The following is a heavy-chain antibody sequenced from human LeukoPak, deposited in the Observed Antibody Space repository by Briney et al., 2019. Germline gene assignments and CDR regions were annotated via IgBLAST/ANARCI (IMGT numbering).Heavy chain of an antibody. CDR1: GGSFSGYY. V-gene: IGHV4-34*01. CDR3: ARDGGYCSGVSCYSDF. CDR2: INHNGST. Sequence: PSETLSLTCAVYGGSFSGYYWSWIRQPPGKGLEWIGEINHNGSTNYNPSLKSRVTISVDTSKNQFSLKLSSVTAADTAVYYCARDGGYCSGVSCYSDFWSQGTLVTVSS. D-gene: IGHD2-15*01. J-gene: IGHJ4*02.